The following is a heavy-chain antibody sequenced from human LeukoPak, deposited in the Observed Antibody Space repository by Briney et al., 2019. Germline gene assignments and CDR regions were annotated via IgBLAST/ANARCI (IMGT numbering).Heavy chain of an antibody. V-gene: IGHV4-59*01. D-gene: IGHD5-18*01. CDR1: GGSISSYY. CDR2: IHYSGST. J-gene: IGHJ6*03. CDR3: ARTTEGGYTYGYFYYYYMDV. Sequence: SETLSLTCTVSGGSISSYYWSWIRQPPGKGLEWIGSIHYSGSTNYNPALKSRVTISVDTSKNQFSLKLTSVTAADTAVYYCARTTEGGYTYGYFYYYYMDVWGKGTTVTISS.